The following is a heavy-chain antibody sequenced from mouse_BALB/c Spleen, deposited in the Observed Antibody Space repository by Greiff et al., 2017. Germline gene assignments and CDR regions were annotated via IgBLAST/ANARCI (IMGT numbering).Heavy chain of an antibody. J-gene: IGHJ2*01. CDR1: GFTFSSYG. D-gene: IGHD1-1*01. Sequence: EVKLMESGGGLVQPGGSLKLSCAASGFTFSSYGMSWVRQTPDKRLELVATINSNGGSTYYPDSVKGRFTISRDNAKNTLYLQMSSLKSEDTAMYYCARDSGYYGSSYDYFDYWGQGTTLTVSS. V-gene: IGHV5-6-3*01. CDR2: INSNGGST. CDR3: ARDSGYYGSSYDYFDY.